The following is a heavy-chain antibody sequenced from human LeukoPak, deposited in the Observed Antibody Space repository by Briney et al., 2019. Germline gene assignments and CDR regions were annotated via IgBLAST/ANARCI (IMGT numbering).Heavy chain of an antibody. V-gene: IGHV1-18*01. CDR2: ISAYNGNT. CDR3: ARDPLVLGGKNWFDP. J-gene: IGHJ5*02. CDR1: GYTFTSYG. Sequence: GASVKVSCKASGYTFTSYGISWVRQAPGQGLEWMGWISAYNGNTNYAQKLQGRVTMTTDTSTSTAYMELRSLRSDDTAVYYCARDPLVLGGKNWFDPWGQGTLVTVSP. D-gene: IGHD6-6*01.